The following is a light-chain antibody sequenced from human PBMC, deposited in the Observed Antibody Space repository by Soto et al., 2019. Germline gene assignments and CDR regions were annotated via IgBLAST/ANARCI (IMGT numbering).Light chain of an antibody. CDR2: DAS. CDR3: QQSYSTPFT. CDR1: QDISNY. V-gene: IGKV1-39*01. J-gene: IGKJ3*01. Sequence: DIQMTQSPSSLSASVGDRVTITCQASQDISNYLNWYQQKPGKAPKLLIYDASRLQSGVPSRFSGSGSGTDFTLTISSLQPADFATYYCQQSYSTPFTFGPGTKVDIK.